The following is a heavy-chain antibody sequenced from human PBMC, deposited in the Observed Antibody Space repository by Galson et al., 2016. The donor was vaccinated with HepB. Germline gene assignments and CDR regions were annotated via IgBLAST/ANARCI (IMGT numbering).Heavy chain of an antibody. V-gene: IGHV3-23*01. CDR1: GFTFSSYA. CDR2: ISGSGGSR. Sequence: SLRLSCAASGFTFSSYALSWVRQAPGKGLEWVSVISGSGGSRYYADSVKGRFTISRDNSKNTMHLQMNRLRAVDTAVYYCAKDIVGVPVATQELYGSGSYTGFDNWGQGTLVTVSS. CDR3: AKDIVGVPVATQELYGSGSYTGFDN. J-gene: IGHJ4*02. D-gene: IGHD3-10*01.